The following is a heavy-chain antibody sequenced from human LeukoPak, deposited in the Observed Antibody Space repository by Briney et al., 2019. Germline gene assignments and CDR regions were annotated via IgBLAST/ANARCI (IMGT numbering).Heavy chain of an antibody. Sequence: ASVKVSCKASGYTFTSYGISWVRQAPGQGLEWMGWISAYNGNTNYAQKLQGRVTMTTDTSTSTAYMELRSLRSDDTAVYYCARSQYYYDSSGYYLFDYWGQGTLVTVSS. CDR1: GYTFTSYG. J-gene: IGHJ4*02. V-gene: IGHV1-18*01. D-gene: IGHD3-22*01. CDR3: ARSQYYYDSSGYYLFDY. CDR2: ISAYNGNT.